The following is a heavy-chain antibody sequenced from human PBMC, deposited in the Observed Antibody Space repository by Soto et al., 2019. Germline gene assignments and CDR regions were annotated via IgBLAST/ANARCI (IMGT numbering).Heavy chain of an antibody. V-gene: IGHV3-74*01. D-gene: IGHD3-10*01. Sequence: GGSLRHSWAASGLTFSPFWVHWVRQAPGKGLEWVSHMNADGSTTLYADSVKGRFTISRDNAKNTLYLQMNSLRAEDTAVYYCVRDRGNPDSFDIWGQGTMVTVSS. CDR1: GLTFSPFW. CDR2: MNADGSTT. CDR3: VRDRGNPDSFDI. J-gene: IGHJ3*02.